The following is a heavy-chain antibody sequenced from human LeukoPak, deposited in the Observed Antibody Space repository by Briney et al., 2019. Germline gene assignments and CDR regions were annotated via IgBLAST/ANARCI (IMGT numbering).Heavy chain of an antibody. CDR1: GYTFTSHY. Sequence: ASVKHSCKASGYTFTSHYMHWVRQAPGQGLEWMGLINPSGSSTLYAQKFQGGVTMTRDMSTTTDYMELSSLRSDDTAVYYCARSPHILTGENFDYWGQGTLVTVSS. J-gene: IGHJ4*02. CDR3: ARSPHILTGENFDY. V-gene: IGHV1-46*01. CDR2: INPSGSST. D-gene: IGHD3-9*01.